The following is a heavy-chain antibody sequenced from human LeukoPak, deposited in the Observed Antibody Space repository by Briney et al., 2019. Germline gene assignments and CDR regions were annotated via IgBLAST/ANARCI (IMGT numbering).Heavy chain of an antibody. D-gene: IGHD3-3*01. CDR1: GYTFTSYG. J-gene: IGHJ4*02. CDR3: ARALQNSITIFGVVNFDY. V-gene: IGHV1-8*03. Sequence: ASVKVSCKASGYTFTSYGINWVRQATGQGLEWMGWMNPNSGNTGYAQKFQGRVTITRNTSISTAYMELSSLRSEDTAVYYCARALQNSITIFGVVNFDYWGQGTLVTVSS. CDR2: MNPNSGNT.